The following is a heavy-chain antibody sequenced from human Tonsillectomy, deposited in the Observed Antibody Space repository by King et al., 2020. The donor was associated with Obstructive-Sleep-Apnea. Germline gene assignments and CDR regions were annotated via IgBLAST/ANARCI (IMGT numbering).Heavy chain of an antibody. CDR3: AREPDRDPFDY. V-gene: IGHV4-38-2*02. Sequence: QLQESGPGLVKPSETLSLTCTVSGYSISSGYYWGWIRQPPGKGLEWIGSIYHSGSTYYNPSLKSRVTISIDTSKNQFSLKLSSVTAADTAVYYCAREPDRDPFDYWGQGTLVTVSS. D-gene: IGHD5-24*01. CDR2: IYHSGST. J-gene: IGHJ4*02. CDR1: GYSISSGYY.